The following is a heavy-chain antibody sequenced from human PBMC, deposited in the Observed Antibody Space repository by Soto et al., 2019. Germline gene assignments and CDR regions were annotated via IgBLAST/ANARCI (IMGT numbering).Heavy chain of an antibody. V-gene: IGHV4-39*01. CDR1: GGSISSSSYY. D-gene: IGHD2-2*01. J-gene: IGHJ5*01. CDR2: MYYSGRT. CDR3: ARHRASSWFDS. Sequence: KTSQTLSRTCIVSGGSISSSSYYWGWIRQPPGKGLECIGSMYYSGRTYYNPSVKSRFTISVDTSKNQLSLKLSSVTAADTAVFHCARHRASSWFDSWGQGTLGAVSS.